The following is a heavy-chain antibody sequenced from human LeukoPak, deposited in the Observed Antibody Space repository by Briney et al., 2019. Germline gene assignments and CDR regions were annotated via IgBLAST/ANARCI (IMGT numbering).Heavy chain of an antibody. Sequence: GGSLRLSCGASGFTFSSYSMNWVRRAPGKGLEWVSSISSSSSYIYYADSVKGRFTISRDNAKNSLYLQMNSLRAEDTAVYYCARGPDTVTTFDYWGQGTLVTVSS. CDR3: ARGPDTVTTFDY. J-gene: IGHJ4*02. CDR2: ISSSSSYI. D-gene: IGHD4-17*01. V-gene: IGHV3-21*01. CDR1: GFTFSSYS.